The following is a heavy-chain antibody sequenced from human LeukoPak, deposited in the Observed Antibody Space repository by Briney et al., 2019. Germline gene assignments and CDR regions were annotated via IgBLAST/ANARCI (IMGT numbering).Heavy chain of an antibody. CDR2: INPSGGST. CDR1: VYTFTSYY. CDR3: ARLPHYGSGSYLADY. Sequence: ASAKVSCKASVYTFTSYYMHCVPQAPGQGLEWMGIINPSGGSTSYAQKFQGRVTMTRDTSTGTVYMELSSLRSEDTAGYYCARLPHYGSGSYLADYWGQGTLVTVSS. J-gene: IGHJ4*02. D-gene: IGHD3-10*01. V-gene: IGHV1-46*01.